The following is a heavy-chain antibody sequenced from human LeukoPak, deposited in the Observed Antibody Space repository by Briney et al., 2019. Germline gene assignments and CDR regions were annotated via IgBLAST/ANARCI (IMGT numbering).Heavy chain of an antibody. CDR3: ARGVGSAINKEAFDI. V-gene: IGHV1-8*01. D-gene: IGHD6-25*01. J-gene: IGHJ3*02. CDR2: FNPKSGNA. CDR1: GYSYTSYD. Sequence: ASVKVSCKASGYSYTSYDVNWVRQAPGQGLEWMGWFNPKSGNAGYAQKSQGRVTMTRNISMTTAYMELNSLTSEDTAVYYCARGVGSAINKEAFDIWGQGTVVTVSS.